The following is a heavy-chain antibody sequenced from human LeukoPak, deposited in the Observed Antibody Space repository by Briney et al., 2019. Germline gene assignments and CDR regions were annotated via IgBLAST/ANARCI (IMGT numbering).Heavy chain of an antibody. CDR3: ASLGDCSSTSCYPGVSYY. J-gene: IGHJ4*02. V-gene: IGHV1-69*05. D-gene: IGHD2-2*01. CDR1: GGTFSSYA. CDR2: IIPIFGTA. Sequence: SVKVSCRASGGTFSSYAISWVRQAPGQGLEWMGGIIPIFGTANYAQKFQGRVTITTDESTSTAYMELSSLRSEDTAVYYCASLGDCSSTSCYPGVSYYWGQGTLVTVSS.